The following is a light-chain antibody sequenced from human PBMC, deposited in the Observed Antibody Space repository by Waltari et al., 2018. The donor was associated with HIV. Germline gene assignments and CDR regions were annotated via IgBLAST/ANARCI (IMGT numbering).Light chain of an antibody. Sequence: EVVLTQSPATLSLSPGERGTLSCRASQNIFRSLVWYQLKPGRAPRLLIYDASNRTTGIPARFSGSGSGTDFSLTISSLEPEDFAVYYCQQRFNWLTFGGGTKVEIK. CDR2: DAS. CDR1: QNIFRS. J-gene: IGKJ4*01. V-gene: IGKV3-11*01. CDR3: QQRFNWLT.